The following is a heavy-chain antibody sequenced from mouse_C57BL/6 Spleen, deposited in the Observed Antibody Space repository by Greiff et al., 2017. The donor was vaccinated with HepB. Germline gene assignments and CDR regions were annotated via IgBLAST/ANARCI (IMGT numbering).Heavy chain of an antibody. CDR3: ARKASYAMDY. V-gene: IGHV1-63*01. CDR2: IYPGGGYT. J-gene: IGHJ4*01. Sequence: QVQLKQSGAELVRPGTSVKMSCKASGYTFTNYWIGWAKQRPGHGLEWIGDIYPGGGYTNYNEKFKGKATLTADKSSSTAYMQFSSLTSEDSAIYYCARKASYAMDYWGQGTSVTVSS. CDR1: GYTFTNYW.